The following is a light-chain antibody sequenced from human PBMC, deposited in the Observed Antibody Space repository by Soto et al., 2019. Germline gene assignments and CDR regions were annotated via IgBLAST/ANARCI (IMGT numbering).Light chain of an antibody. V-gene: IGLV2-14*01. J-gene: IGLJ1*01. Sequence: QSALTQPASVSGSPGQSITISCTGTSSVVGGYNYVSRYQQHPGKAPKLMIYDVSNRPSGVSNRFSGSKSGNTASLTISGLQAEDEADYYCSSYTSSSTQVFGTGTKVTVL. CDR3: SSYTSSSTQV. CDR2: DVS. CDR1: SSVVGGYNY.